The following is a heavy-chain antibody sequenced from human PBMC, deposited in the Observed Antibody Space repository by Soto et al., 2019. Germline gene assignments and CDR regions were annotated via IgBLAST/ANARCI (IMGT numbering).Heavy chain of an antibody. Sequence: QVQLVQSGAEVKKPGASVKVSCKASGYTFTNYGISWVRQAPGQGLEWMGWINPFHGNIDYAQRFQGRLILTTDTSTKTAFMELRSLTSDDTAVYFCARDPNISTWRQIAYWGQGTLVTVSS. V-gene: IGHV1-18*01. D-gene: IGHD6-13*01. J-gene: IGHJ4*02. CDR2: INPFHGNI. CDR3: ARDPNISTWRQIAY. CDR1: GYTFTNYG.